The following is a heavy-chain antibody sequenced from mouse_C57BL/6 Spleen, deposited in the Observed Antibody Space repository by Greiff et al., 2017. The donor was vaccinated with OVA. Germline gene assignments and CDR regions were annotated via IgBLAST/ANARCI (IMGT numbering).Heavy chain of an antibody. CDR1: GYSIPRGYY. J-gene: IGHJ3*01. CDR3: AREGSNYVFAY. Sequence: DVQLQESGPGLVKPSQSLSLTCSVTGYSIPRGYYWNWIRQFPGNKLEWMGYISYDGSNNYNPSLKNRISITRDTSKNQFFLKLNSVTTEDTATYYCAREGSNYVFAYWGQGTLVTVSA. V-gene: IGHV3-6*01. D-gene: IGHD2-5*01. CDR2: ISYDGSN.